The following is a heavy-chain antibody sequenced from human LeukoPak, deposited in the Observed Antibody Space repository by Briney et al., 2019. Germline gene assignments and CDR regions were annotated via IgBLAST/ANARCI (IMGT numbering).Heavy chain of an antibody. J-gene: IGHJ4*02. CDR2: ISYDGSNK. Sequence: PGGSLRLSRAASGFTFSSYGMHWVRQAPGKGLEWVAVISYDGSNKYYADSVKGRFTISRDNSKNTLYLQMNSLRAEDTAVYYCARGGYSGYVRGPGHWGQGTLVTVSS. D-gene: IGHD5-12*01. CDR3: ARGGYSGYVRGPGH. CDR1: GFTFSSYG. V-gene: IGHV3-30*03.